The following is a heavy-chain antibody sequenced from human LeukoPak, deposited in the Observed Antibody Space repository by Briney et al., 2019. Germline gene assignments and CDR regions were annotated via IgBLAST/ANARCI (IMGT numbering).Heavy chain of an antibody. D-gene: IGHD3-22*01. Sequence: GGSLRLSCAASGFTFSSYGMHWVRQAPGKGLEWVAVIWYDGSNKYYADSVKGRFTISRDNSKNTLYLQMNSLRAEDTAVYYCARERTYSSGYYYGDAFDIWGQGTMVTVSS. V-gene: IGHV3-33*01. J-gene: IGHJ3*02. CDR2: IWYDGSNK. CDR3: ARERTYSSGYYYGDAFDI. CDR1: GFTFSSYG.